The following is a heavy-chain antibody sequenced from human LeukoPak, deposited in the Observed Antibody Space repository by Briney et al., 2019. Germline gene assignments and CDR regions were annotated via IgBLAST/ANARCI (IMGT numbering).Heavy chain of an antibody. V-gene: IGHV1-46*01. CDR2: INPSGGST. CDR1: GYTFTSYY. D-gene: IGHD3-10*01. Sequence: ASVKVPCKASGYTFTSYYMHWVRQAPGQGLEWMGIINPSGGSTSYAQKFQGRVTMTRDTSTSTVYMELSSLRSEDTAVYYCARAAGEFDAFDIWGQGTMVTVSS. J-gene: IGHJ3*02. CDR3: ARAAGEFDAFDI.